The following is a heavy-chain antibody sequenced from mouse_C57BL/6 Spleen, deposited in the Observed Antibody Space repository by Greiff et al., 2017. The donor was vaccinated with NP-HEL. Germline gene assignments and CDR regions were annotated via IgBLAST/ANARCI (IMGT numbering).Heavy chain of an antibody. CDR1: GYAFSSSW. CDR3: ARRSPKENAYFDY. CDR2: IYPGDGDT. J-gene: IGHJ2*01. V-gene: IGHV1-82*01. Sequence: QVQLKQSGPELVKPGASVKISCKASGYAFSSSWMNWVKQRPGKGLEWIGRIYPGDGDTNYNGKFKGKATLTADKSSSTAYMQLSSLTSEDSAVYFCARRSPKENAYFDYWGQGTTLTVSS.